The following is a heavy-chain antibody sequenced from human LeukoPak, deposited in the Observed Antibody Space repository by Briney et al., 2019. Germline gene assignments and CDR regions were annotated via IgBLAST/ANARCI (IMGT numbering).Heavy chain of an antibody. J-gene: IGHJ4*02. D-gene: IGHD6-13*01. V-gene: IGHV3-49*04. Sequence: GGSLRLSRAASGFTFSSYSMNWVRQAPGKGLEWVGFIRSKAYGGTTEYAASVKGRFTISRDDSKSIAYLQMNSLKTEDTAVYYCTRDSSSSGGPFDYWGQGTLVTVSS. CDR2: IRSKAYGGTT. CDR1: GFTFSSYS. CDR3: TRDSSSSGGPFDY.